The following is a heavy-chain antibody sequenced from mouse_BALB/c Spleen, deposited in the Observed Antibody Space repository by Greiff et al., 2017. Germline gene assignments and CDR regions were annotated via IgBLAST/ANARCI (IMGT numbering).Heavy chain of an antibody. CDR2: ISNGGGST. D-gene: IGHD1-1*01. V-gene: IGHV5-12-2*01. Sequence: EVHLVESGGGLVQPGGSLKLSCAASGFTFSSYTMSWVRQTPEKRLEWIAYISNGGGSTYYPDTVKGRFTISRDNAKNTLYLQMSSLKSEDTAMYYCARHGGYGSSYFDYWGQGTTLTVSS. J-gene: IGHJ2*01. CDR1: GFTFSSYT. CDR3: ARHGGYGSSYFDY.